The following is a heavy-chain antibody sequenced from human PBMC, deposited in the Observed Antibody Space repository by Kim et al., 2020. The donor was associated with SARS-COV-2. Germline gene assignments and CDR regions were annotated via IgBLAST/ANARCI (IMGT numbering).Heavy chain of an antibody. J-gene: IGHJ4*02. V-gene: IGHV2-70*01. Sequence: DDKYYSTSLKTRLTISKDTSKNQVVLTMTNMDPVDTATYYCARTNGNLDYWGQGTLVTVSS. CDR3: ARTNGNLDY. CDR2: DDK.